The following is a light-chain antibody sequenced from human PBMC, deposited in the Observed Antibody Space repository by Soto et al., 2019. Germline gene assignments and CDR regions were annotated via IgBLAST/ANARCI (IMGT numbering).Light chain of an antibody. CDR3: QQYGSSPPLT. J-gene: IGKJ1*01. Sequence: EIVLTQSPGTLSLSPGERATLSCRASQSVSSNYLAWYQQKPGQTPRLLIFDASSRATGIPDRFSGSGSGTDFTLTISRLEPEDFAVYYCQQYGSSPPLTFGQGTKVEIK. CDR2: DAS. CDR1: QSVSSNY. V-gene: IGKV3-20*01.